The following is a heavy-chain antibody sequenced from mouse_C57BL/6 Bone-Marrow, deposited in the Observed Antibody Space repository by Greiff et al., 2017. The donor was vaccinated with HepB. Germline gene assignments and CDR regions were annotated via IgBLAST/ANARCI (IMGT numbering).Heavy chain of an antibody. D-gene: IGHD2-12*01. V-gene: IGHV5-4*03. J-gene: IGHJ1*03. CDR2: ISDGGSYT. CDR1: GFTFSSYA. Sequence: EVKVVESGGGLVKPGGSLKLSCAASGFTFSSYAMSWVRQTPEKRLEWVATISDGGSYTYYPDNVKGRFTISRDNAKNNLYLQMSHLKSEDTAMYYCARAYYRYFDVWGTGTTVTVSS. CDR3: ARAYYRYFDV.